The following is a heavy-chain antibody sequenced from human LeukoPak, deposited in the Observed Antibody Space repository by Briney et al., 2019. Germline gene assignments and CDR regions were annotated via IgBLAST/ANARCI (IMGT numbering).Heavy chain of an antibody. V-gene: IGHV1-24*01. Sequence: KGAGYGLTVYFSGWRRLTHGKGLEWKGGFDPEDGETIYAQKFQGRVTMTEDTSTDTDYMELSSLRSEDTAVYYCATKLRGYSGYDSYWYFDLWGRGTLVTVSS. J-gene: IGHJ2*01. CDR1: GYGLTVYF. D-gene: IGHD5-12*01. CDR3: ATKLRGYSGYDSYWYFDL. CDR2: FDPEDGET.